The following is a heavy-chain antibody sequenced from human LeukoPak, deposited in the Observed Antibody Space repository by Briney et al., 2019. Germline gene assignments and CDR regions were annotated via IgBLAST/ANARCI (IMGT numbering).Heavy chain of an antibody. D-gene: IGHD3-22*01. CDR1: GGTFSNSA. Sequence: GASVKVSCKASGGTFSNSAINWVRQAPGQGLEWMGGIIPVFGSADYAQKFQDRVTITADESTSTVYMELSSLRSEDTAVYYCAREWFRALGNYYDSSGYSDAFDIWGQGTMVTVSS. CDR3: AREWFRALGNYYDSSGYSDAFDI. CDR2: IIPVFGSA. J-gene: IGHJ3*02. V-gene: IGHV1-69*13.